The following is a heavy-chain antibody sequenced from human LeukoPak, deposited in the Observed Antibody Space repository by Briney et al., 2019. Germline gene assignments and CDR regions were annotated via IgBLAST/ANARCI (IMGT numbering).Heavy chain of an antibody. Sequence: SGTLSLTCSVSGDFMTAYYWSWIRQPPGKGLEWIGYVYYSGSTEYNPSLRSRVTISLDMSKHQFSLNLTSVTAADTAVYYCASNTGTVFDYWGQGALVTVSS. D-gene: IGHD7-27*01. CDR2: VYYSGST. CDR1: GDFMTAYY. J-gene: IGHJ4*02. V-gene: IGHV4-59*01. CDR3: ASNTGTVFDY.